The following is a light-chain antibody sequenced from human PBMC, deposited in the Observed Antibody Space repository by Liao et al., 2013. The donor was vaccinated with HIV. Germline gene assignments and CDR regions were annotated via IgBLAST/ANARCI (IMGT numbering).Light chain of an antibody. CDR1: NIGSKS. J-gene: IGLJ2*01. V-gene: IGLV3-21*01. CDR3: QTWDSDAMV. Sequence: SYVLTQPPSVSVAPGKTARITCGTNNIGSKSVHWYQQKPGQAPVLVISYDSDRPSGIPERFSGSNSGNTATLTISRVEAGDEADYYCQTWDSDAMVFGGGTKLTVL. CDR2: YDS.